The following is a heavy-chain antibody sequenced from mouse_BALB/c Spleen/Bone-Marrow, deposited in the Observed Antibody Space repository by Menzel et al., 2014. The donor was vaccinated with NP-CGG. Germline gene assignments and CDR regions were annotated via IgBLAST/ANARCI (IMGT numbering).Heavy chain of an antibody. J-gene: IGHJ1*01. CDR2: ISSGGSYT. CDR1: GFTFSSYA. Sequence: EVQLQEYGGGLVKPGGSLQLSCAASGFTFSSYAMSWVRQTPEKRLEWVATISSGGSYTYYPDSVKGRFTISRDNAKNTLYLQMSSLRSEDTAMYYCARVITWYFNVWGAGTTVTVSS. D-gene: IGHD2-4*01. CDR3: ARVITWYFNV. V-gene: IGHV5-9-3*01.